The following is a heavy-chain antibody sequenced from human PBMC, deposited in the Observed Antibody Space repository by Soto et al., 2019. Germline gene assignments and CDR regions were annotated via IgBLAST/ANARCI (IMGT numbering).Heavy chain of an antibody. CDR1: GFTFSSYG. D-gene: IGHD1-26*01. J-gene: IGHJ4*02. Sequence: GGSLRLSCAASGFTFSSYGMHWVRQAPGKGLEWVAVIWYDGSNKYYADSVKGRFTISRDNSKNTLYLQMNSLRAEDTAVYYCARAWAEREFDYWGQGTLVTVSS. V-gene: IGHV3-33*01. CDR3: ARAWAEREFDY. CDR2: IWYDGSNK.